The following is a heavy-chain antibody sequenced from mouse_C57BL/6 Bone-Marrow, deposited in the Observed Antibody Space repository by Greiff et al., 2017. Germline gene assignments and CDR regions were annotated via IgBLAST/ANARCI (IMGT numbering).Heavy chain of an antibody. CDR1: GFTFSDSG. V-gene: IGHV5-17*01. J-gene: IGHJ1*03. Sequence: EVQGVESGGGLVKPGGSLKLSCAASGFTFSDSGMHWVRQAPEKGLEWVAYISSGSSTISYADTVKGRFTFSRAHAKNTLVLKMTSLKSEDTAMYYWDKEGLFYCGSSWYFDVWGTGTTVTVAS. CDR3: DKEGLFYCGSSWYFDV. CDR2: ISSGSSTI. D-gene: IGHD1-1*01.